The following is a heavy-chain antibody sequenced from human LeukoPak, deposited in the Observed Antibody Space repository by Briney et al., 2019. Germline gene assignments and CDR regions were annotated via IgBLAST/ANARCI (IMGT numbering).Heavy chain of an antibody. Sequence: ASVNVSCKTSGYSFTDLYIHWVRQAPGQGLEWMGWIIPDSGATNFAQDFQGRVSLTGDTSSGTAFLELSSLRSDDTATYYCARDRGRAQFDFWGQGTLVTVSS. CDR1: GYSFTDLY. CDR2: IIPDSGAT. J-gene: IGHJ4*02. V-gene: IGHV1-2*02. CDR3: ARDRGRAQFDF.